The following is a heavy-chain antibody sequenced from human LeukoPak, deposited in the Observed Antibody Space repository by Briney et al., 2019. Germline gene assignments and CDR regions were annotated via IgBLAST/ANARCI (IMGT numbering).Heavy chain of an antibody. CDR2: ISSNGGST. J-gene: IGHJ6*03. CDR1: GFTFSSYA. Sequence: GGSLRLSCAASGFTFSSYAMHWVRQAPGKGLEYVSAISSNGGSTYYANSVKGRFTISRDNSKNTLYLQMGSLRAEDMAVYYCARVGGSGSTPPYYYYYYMDVWGKGTTVTVSS. CDR3: ARVGGSGSTPPYYYYYYMDV. D-gene: IGHD3-10*01. V-gene: IGHV3-64*01.